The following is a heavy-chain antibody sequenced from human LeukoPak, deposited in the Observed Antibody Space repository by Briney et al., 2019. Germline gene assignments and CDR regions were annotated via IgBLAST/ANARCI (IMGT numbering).Heavy chain of an antibody. D-gene: IGHD6-13*01. J-gene: IGHJ4*02. Sequence: GASVKVSCKASGYTFTSFGINWVRQAPGQGLEWMGWISPYNGNIKYAQKLQGRVTMTTDTSTSTAYMELRSLRSDDTAVCYCAKNTGYTSSSPLDYWGQGILVTVSS. V-gene: IGHV1-18*01. CDR2: ISPYNGNI. CDR3: AKNTGYTSSSPLDY. CDR1: GYTFTSFG.